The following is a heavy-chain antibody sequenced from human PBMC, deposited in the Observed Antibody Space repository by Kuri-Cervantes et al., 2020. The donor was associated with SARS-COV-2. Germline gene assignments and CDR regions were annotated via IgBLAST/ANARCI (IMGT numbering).Heavy chain of an antibody. V-gene: IGHV3-23*01. CDR3: AKGVAAVGTAGGTYYYHGMDV. CDR2: ISARGGGT. CDR1: GFTFSSYV. J-gene: IGHJ6*02. D-gene: IGHD6-13*01. Sequence: GGSLRLSCAASGFTFSSYVMSWVRQAPGKGLEWVSGISARGGGTYYGDSVKGRCTISRDNSKNILYLQMHSLRAEDTAIYYCAKGVAAVGTAGGTYYYHGMDVCGQGTTVVVSS.